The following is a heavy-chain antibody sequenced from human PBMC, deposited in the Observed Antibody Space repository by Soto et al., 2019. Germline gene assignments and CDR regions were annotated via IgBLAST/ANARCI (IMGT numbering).Heavy chain of an antibody. D-gene: IGHD5-12*01. CDR1: GFTFSSYW. CDR3: ARDTMATDPFDY. J-gene: IGHJ4*02. V-gene: IGHV3-74*01. Sequence: EVQLVESGGGLVQPGGSLRLSCAASGFTFSSYWMHWVRQVPGKGLVWVSRINSDGSTTRYADSVKGRFTSSRDNAKNTLYLQMTSLRAEDTTVYYCARDTMATDPFDYWGQGTLVTVSS. CDR2: INSDGSTT.